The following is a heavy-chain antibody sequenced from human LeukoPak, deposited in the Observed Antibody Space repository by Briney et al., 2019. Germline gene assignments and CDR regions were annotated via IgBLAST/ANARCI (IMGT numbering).Heavy chain of an antibody. CDR1: GFTFSSYG. CDR2: ISYDGSNK. V-gene: IGHV3-30*03. CDR3: ARGSYFDY. Sequence: PGRSLRLSCAASGFTFSSYGMHWVRQAPGKGLEWVAVISYDGSNKYYADSVKGRFTISRDNSKNTLYLQMNSLRAEDTAVYYCARGSYFDYWGQGILVTVSS. J-gene: IGHJ4*02.